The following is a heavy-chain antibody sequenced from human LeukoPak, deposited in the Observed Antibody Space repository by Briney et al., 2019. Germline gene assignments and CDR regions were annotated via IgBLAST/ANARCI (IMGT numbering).Heavy chain of an antibody. V-gene: IGHV3-21*04. J-gene: IGHJ4*02. CDR1: GFTFSSYS. CDR3: AKEGEGHITMKALLTRDLDY. D-gene: IGHD3-22*01. CDR2: ISSSSSCI. Sequence: GVLRLSCAASGFTFSSYSMNWVRQAPGKGLEWVSSISSSSSCIYYADSVKGRFTISRDNSKNTLYLQMNSLKAEDTAVYYCAKEGEGHITMKALLTRDLDYWGQGTLVTVSS.